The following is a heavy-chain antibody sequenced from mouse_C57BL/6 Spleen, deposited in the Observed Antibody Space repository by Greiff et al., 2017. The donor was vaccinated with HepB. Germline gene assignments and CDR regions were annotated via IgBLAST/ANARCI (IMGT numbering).Heavy chain of an antibody. J-gene: IGHJ2*01. CDR2: INPYNGGT. V-gene: IGHV1-19*01. D-gene: IGHD2-3*01. CDR1: GYTFTDYY. Sequence: EVQLQQSGPVLVKPGASVKMSCKASGYTFTDYYMNWVKQSHGKSLEWIGVINPYNGGTSYNQKFKGKATLTVDKSSSTAYMELNSLTSEDSAVYYCARGIYDGYYFDYWGQGTTLTVSS. CDR3: ARGIYDGYYFDY.